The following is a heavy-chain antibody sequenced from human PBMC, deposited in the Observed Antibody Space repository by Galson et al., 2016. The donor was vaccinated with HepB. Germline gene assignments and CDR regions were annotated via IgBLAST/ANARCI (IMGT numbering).Heavy chain of an antibody. V-gene: IGHV4-4*07. D-gene: IGHD3-9*01. Sequence: SETLSLTCTVSGGSMNDFYWSWIRQSAGKGLEWIGRIYISGSTNYNPSLKSRVTMSVDTSKNQFSLKLRDVTAADTGVYFCAREPSRYGSPDEAFDVWGQGTLGTVSS. CDR3: AREPSRYGSPDEAFDV. CDR2: IYISGST. CDR1: GGSMNDFY. J-gene: IGHJ3*01.